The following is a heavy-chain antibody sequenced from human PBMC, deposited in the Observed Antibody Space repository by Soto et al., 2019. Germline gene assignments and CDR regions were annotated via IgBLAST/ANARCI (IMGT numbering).Heavy chain of an antibody. V-gene: IGHV3-23*04. J-gene: IGHJ4*02. D-gene: IGHD2-8*01. CDR1: GFTFSSYS. CDR2: ISGSGRNT. CDR3: AKNGLSDSPSAIDS. Sequence: EVQLVESGGGLVQPGGSLRLSCAASGFTFSSYSMNWVRQAPGKGLDWVSGISGSGRNTYYADSVKGRFTISRDNSKNTLFLQMNSLRVEDTAVYYCAKNGLSDSPSAIDSWGQGTLVTVSS.